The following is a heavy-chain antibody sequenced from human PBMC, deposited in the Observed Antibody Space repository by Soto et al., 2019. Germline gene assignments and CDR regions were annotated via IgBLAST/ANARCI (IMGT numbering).Heavy chain of an antibody. Sequence: EVQLVESGGGLVHPGGSLRLSCAASGFTFSDYSMNWVRQAPGKGLEWVSYITSDGGVTYYADSVKGRFSVSRDNSKNTLYLQMNSLRAEDTAVYYCATRAHDILTAANDYWGQGTLVTVSS. J-gene: IGHJ4*02. CDR3: ATRAHDILTAANDY. D-gene: IGHD3-9*01. CDR1: GFTFSDYS. CDR2: ITSDGGVT. V-gene: IGHV3-48*01.